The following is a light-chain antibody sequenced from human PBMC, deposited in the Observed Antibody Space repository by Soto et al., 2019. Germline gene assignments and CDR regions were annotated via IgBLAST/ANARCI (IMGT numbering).Light chain of an antibody. J-gene: IGLJ2*01. Sequence: QSALTQPASVSGSPGQSITISCTGISSDIGGHNYVSWYQQHPGKAPKLLIYEVSKRPSGVPDRFSGSKSGNTASLTISGLQAEDEADYYCCSYAGSYDVVFGGGTKLTVL. CDR2: EVS. CDR1: SSDIGGHNY. CDR3: CSYAGSYDVV. V-gene: IGLV2-11*01.